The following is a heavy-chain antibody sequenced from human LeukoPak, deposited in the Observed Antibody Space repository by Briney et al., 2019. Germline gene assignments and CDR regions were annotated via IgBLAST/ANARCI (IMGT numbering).Heavy chain of an antibody. Sequence: SETLSLTCTVSGYSISSHYYWGWIRQPPGNGLEWIGSIYHSGSTYYNPSLKSRVTISVDTSKNQFSLKLSSVTAADTAVYYCARDLDYGGNSAFDYWGQGTLVTVSS. V-gene: IGHV4-38-2*02. J-gene: IGHJ4*02. CDR2: IYHSGST. D-gene: IGHD4-23*01. CDR3: ARDLDYGGNSAFDY. CDR1: GYSISSHYY.